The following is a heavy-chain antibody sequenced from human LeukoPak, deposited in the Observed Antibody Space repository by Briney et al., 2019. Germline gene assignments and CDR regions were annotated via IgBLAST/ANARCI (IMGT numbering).Heavy chain of an antibody. CDR2: INHSGST. J-gene: IGHJ4*02. V-gene: IGHV4-34*01. CDR1: GGSFSGYY. Sequence: SETLSLTCAVYGGSFSGYYWSWIRQPPGKGLEWIGEINHSGSTNYNPSLKSRVTISVDKSKNQFSLKLSSVTAADTAVYYCARDGVGSWYLDYWGQGTLVTVSS. D-gene: IGHD6-13*01. CDR3: ARDGVGSWYLDY.